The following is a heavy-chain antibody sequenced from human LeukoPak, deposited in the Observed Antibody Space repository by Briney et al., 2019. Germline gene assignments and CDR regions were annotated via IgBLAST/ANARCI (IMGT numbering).Heavy chain of an antibody. Sequence: SVRVSCKASGGTFTSYAISWVRQAPGQGLEWGGGIIPILGIANYAQKFQGRVTITADKSTSTAYMELSRLRSEDTAVYYCARGDTIVVVTGGWFHPWGQGTLVTVSS. D-gene: IGHD2-21*02. CDR2: IIPILGIA. V-gene: IGHV1-69*10. CDR3: ARGDTIVVVTGGWFHP. J-gene: IGHJ5*02. CDR1: GGTFTSYA.